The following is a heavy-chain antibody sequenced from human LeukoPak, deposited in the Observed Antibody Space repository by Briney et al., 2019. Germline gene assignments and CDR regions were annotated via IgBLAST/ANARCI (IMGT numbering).Heavy chain of an antibody. Sequence: GRSLRLSCAASGFTFSSYSMNWVRQAPGKGLEWVSSINSDSSLMFYAESVKGRFTISRDNARNSLYLQMNSLRAEDTAVYYCIRDLFDDYSLDYWGQGALVTVSS. CDR1: GFTFSSYS. J-gene: IGHJ4*02. CDR3: IRDLFDDYSLDY. D-gene: IGHD3-16*01. CDR2: INSDSSLM. V-gene: IGHV3-21*01.